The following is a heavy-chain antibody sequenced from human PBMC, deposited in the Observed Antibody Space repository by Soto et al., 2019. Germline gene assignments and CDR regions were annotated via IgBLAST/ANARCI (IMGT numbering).Heavy chain of an antibody. J-gene: IGHJ5*02. D-gene: IGHD3-3*01. CDR3: ARGRGFGVVIIWFDP. CDR1: GGSISSGCYS. Sequence: PSETLSLTCAVSGGSISSGCYSWSWIRQPPGKGLEWIGYIYHSGSTYYNPSLKSRVTISVDRSKNQFSLKLSSVTAADTAVYYCARGRGFGVVIIWFDPWGQGTLVTVSS. CDR2: IYHSGST. V-gene: IGHV4-30-2*01.